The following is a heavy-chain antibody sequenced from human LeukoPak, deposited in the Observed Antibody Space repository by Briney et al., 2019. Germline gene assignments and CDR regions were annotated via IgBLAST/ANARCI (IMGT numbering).Heavy chain of an antibody. CDR1: GFTFSTSW. J-gene: IGHJ4*02. V-gene: IGHV3-7*03. Sequence: GGSLRLSCAASGFTFSTSWMSWVRQVPGKGLEWVANIKKDGSETYYVDSVKGRFTISRDNAKNSLYLQMNSLRAEDTAMYYCARDPGYSYALDYWGRGTLVTVSS. CDR3: ARDPGYSYALDY. CDR2: IKKDGSET. D-gene: IGHD5-18*01.